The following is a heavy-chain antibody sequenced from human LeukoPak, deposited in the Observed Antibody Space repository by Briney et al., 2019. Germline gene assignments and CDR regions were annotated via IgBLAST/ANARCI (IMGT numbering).Heavy chain of an antibody. CDR2: ISSSGSTI. CDR3: AKDHSSGRFDY. J-gene: IGHJ4*02. Sequence: GGSLRLSCAASGFTFSSHSMNWVRQAPGKGLEWVSYISSSGSTIYYADSVKGRFTISRDNAKNSLYLHMNSLKAEDTAVYYCAKDHSSGRFDYWGQGTLVTVSS. CDR1: GFTFSSHS. D-gene: IGHD6-19*01. V-gene: IGHV3-48*04.